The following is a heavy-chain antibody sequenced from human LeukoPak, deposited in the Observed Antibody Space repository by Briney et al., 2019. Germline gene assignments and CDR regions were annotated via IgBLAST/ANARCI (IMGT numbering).Heavy chain of an antibody. V-gene: IGHV4-34*01. J-gene: IGHJ6*03. CDR3: AREMATTHLYYHYYMDV. D-gene: IGHD5-24*01. CDR1: GGSFSGYY. CDR2: INHSGST. Sequence: SETLSLTCAVYGGSFSGYYWSWIRQPPGKGLEWIGEINHSGSTNYNPSLKSRVTISVDTSKNQFSLKLSSVTAADTAVYYCAREMATTHLYYHYYMDVWGKGTTVTISS.